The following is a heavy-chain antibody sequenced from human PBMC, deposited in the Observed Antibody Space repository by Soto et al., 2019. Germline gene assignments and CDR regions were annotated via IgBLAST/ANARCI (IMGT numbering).Heavy chain of an antibody. V-gene: IGHV1-69*06. D-gene: IGHD1-1*01. J-gene: IGHJ6*02. Sequence: SVKVSCKASGGTFSSYAISWVRQAPGQGLEWMGGIIPIFGTANYAQKFQGRVTITADKSTSTAYMELSSLRSEDTAVYYCARSQLERRFYYYYGMDVWGQGTTVTV. CDR1: GGTFSSYA. CDR2: IIPIFGTA. CDR3: ARSQLERRFYYYYGMDV.